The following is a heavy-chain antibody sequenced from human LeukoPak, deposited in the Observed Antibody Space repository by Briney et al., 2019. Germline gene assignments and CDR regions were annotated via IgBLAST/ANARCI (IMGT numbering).Heavy chain of an antibody. CDR2: IIPILGIA. D-gene: IGHD3-22*01. CDR1: GGTFSSYA. V-gene: IGHV1-69*04. CDR3: ARGGDYYDSSGYCC. Sequence: GSSVKVSCKASGGTFSSYAISWVRQAPGQGLEWMGRIIPILGIANYAQKFQGRVTITADKSTSTAYMGLSSLRSEDTAVYYCARGGDYYDSSGYCCWGQGTLVTVSS. J-gene: IGHJ4*02.